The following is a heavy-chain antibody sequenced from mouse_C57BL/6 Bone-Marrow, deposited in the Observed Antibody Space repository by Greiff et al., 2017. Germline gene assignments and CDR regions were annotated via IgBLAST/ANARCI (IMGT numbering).Heavy chain of an antibody. CDR3: ARLGGYYFDY. CDR1: GYTFTSYW. CDR2: IHPNSGST. D-gene: IGHD1-1*02. Sequence: VQLQQPGAELVKPGASVKLSCKASGYTFTSYWMHWVKQRPGQGLEWIGMIHPNSGSTNYNEKFKSKATLTVDKSSSTAYMQLSSLTSEDSAFYCCARLGGYYFDYWGQGTTLTVSS. J-gene: IGHJ2*01. V-gene: IGHV1-64*01.